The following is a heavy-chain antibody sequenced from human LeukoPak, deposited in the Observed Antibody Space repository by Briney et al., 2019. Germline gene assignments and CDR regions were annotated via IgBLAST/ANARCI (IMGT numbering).Heavy chain of an antibody. CDR1: GFTFSSYA. CDR3: AKDYDFWSGYLDI. Sequence: GGSLRLSCAASGFTFSSYAMSWVRQAPGKGLEWVSAISGSGGSTYYADSVKGRFTISRDNSKDTLYLQMNSLRAEDTAVYYCAKDYDFWSGYLDIWGQGTMVTVSS. V-gene: IGHV3-23*01. CDR2: ISGSGGST. J-gene: IGHJ3*02. D-gene: IGHD3-3*01.